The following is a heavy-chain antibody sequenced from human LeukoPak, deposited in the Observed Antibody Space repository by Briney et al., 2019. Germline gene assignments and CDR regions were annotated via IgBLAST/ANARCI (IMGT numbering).Heavy chain of an antibody. D-gene: IGHD3-9*01. Sequence: GESLKISCKGSGYSFTSYWIGWVRQMPGKGLEWMGIIYPGDSDTRYSPSFQGQVTISADKSISTAYLQWSSLKASDTAMYYCARPFLTHRRPAADQEADYWGQGTLVTVSS. CDR2: IYPGDSDT. CDR1: GYSFTSYW. CDR3: ARPFLTHRRPAADQEADY. J-gene: IGHJ4*02. V-gene: IGHV5-51*01.